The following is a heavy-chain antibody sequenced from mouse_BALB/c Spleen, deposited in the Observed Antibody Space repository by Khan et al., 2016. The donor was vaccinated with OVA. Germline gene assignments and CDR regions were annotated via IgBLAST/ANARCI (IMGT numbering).Heavy chain of an antibody. V-gene: IGHV5-6-5*01. J-gene: IGHJ3*01. CDR3: ARDYWFVY. CDR2: ISTGDTT. Sequence: EVELVESGGGLVKPGGSLKVSCAASGFTFSNYAMSWVRQTPGKRREWVASISTGDTTYYPDSVKGRFTISRDNARNILYLQMSSLRSDDTAMYYCARDYWFVYWGQGTLVTVSA. CDR1: GFTFSNYA.